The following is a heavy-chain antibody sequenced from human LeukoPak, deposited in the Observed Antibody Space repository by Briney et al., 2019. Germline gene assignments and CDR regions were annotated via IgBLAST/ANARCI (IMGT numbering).Heavy chain of an antibody. Sequence: ASVKVSCKASGYTFTSYGLSWVRQAPGQGLEWMGWISAYNGDTNYAQKLQGRVIMTTDTSTSTAYMELRSLRSDDTAVYYCARMTRSMTTMSYYYGMDVWGQGTTVTVSS. J-gene: IGHJ6*02. D-gene: IGHD4-17*01. CDR2: ISAYNGDT. V-gene: IGHV1-18*01. CDR3: ARMTRSMTTMSYYYGMDV. CDR1: GYTFTSYG.